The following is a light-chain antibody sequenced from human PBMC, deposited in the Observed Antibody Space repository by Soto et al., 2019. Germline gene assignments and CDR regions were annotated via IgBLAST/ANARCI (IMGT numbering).Light chain of an antibody. J-gene: IGLJ2*01. CDR2: RND. V-gene: IGLV1-47*01. Sequence: QSALTQPPSASETPGQRVTISCSGSFSNIGSNYVCWYQQVPGAAPKILISRNDQRPSGVPDRFSGSKSGTSASLAISGLQSDDEADYYCAAWDDSLTAVVFGGWTKLTVL. CDR1: FSNIGSNY. CDR3: AAWDDSLTAVV.